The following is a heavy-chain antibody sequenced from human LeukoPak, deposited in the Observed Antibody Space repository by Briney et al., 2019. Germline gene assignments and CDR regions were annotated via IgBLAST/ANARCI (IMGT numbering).Heavy chain of an antibody. V-gene: IGHV4-39*01. J-gene: IGHJ4*02. Sequence: SETLSLTCTVSGGSISSSSYYWGWIRQPPGKGLEWIGSIYYSGSTYYNPSLKSRVTISVDTSKNQFSLKLSSVTAADAAVYYCARLYSYSGSYPFDYWGQGTLVTVSS. CDR2: IYYSGST. CDR3: ARLYSYSGSYPFDY. CDR1: GGSISSSSYY. D-gene: IGHD1-26*01.